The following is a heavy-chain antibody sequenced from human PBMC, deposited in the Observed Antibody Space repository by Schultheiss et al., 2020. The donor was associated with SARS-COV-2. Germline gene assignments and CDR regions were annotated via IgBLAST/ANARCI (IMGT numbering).Heavy chain of an antibody. J-gene: IGHJ1*01. Sequence: SETLSLTCAVYGGSFSGYYWSWIRQPPGKGLEWIGEINHSGSTNYNPSLKSRVTISVDTSKNQFSLKLSSVTAEDTAVYYCAREGHEAAECFQHWGQGTLVTVSS. D-gene: IGHD6-13*01. CDR1: GGSFSGYY. V-gene: IGHV4-34*01. CDR2: INHSGST. CDR3: AREGHEAAECFQH.